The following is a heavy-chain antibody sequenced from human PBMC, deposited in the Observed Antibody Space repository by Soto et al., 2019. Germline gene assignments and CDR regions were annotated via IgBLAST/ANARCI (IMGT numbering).Heavy chain of an antibody. D-gene: IGHD6-13*01. J-gene: IGHJ4*02. CDR2: IDPGDSET. V-gene: IGHV5-51*01. CDR3: ARQLTAAADIDY. CDR1: GYNFNTYW. Sequence: PGESLKISCQGSGYNFNTYWIAWVRQMPGKGLEWMGIIDPGDSETRYSPSFQGQVTISADKSISTAYLQWSSLKASDTAIYYCARQLTAAADIDYWGQGTLVTVSS.